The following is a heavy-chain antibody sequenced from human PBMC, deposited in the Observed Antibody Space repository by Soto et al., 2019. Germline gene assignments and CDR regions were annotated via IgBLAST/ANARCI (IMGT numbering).Heavy chain of an antibody. CDR2: IHSSGST. V-gene: IGHV4-4*07. J-gene: IGHJ5*02. D-gene: IGHD6-13*01. Sequence: SETLSLTCTVSGASMNSYHWSWVRQPAGKGLEWIGHIHSSGSTNYNPSLKSRVTMSVDTSKNQFSLRLMSLTAADTAVYYCARDQGVAAAGITWFDPWGQGSLVTVSS. CDR3: ARDQGVAAAGITWFDP. CDR1: GASMNSYH.